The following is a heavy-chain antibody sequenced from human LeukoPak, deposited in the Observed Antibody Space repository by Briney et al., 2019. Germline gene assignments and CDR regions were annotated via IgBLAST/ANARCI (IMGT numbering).Heavy chain of an antibody. CDR1: GFSFSSYA. J-gene: IGHJ4*02. Sequence: GGSLRLSCAASGFSFSSYAMSWVRQAPGKGLEWVSVISGGGGNTYYADSVKGRFTISRDNSKNTLYLQMNSLRAEDTAVYYCAKDKYSSSSIFDHWGQGTLVTVSS. D-gene: IGHD6-6*01. CDR2: ISGGGGNT. V-gene: IGHV3-23*01. CDR3: AKDKYSSSSIFDH.